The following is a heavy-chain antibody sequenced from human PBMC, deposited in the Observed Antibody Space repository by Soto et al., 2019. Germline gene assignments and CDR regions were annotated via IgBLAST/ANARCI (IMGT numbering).Heavy chain of an antibody. V-gene: IGHV4-59*11. J-gene: IGHJ2*01. CDR2: IDYLEIT. CDR1: YGSTSSHD. CDR3: ARSRTRGTWYFDL. D-gene: IGHD3-16*01. Sequence: SETLSLTCNVSYGSTSSHDWSCIRQPPGKRLKRIGYIDYLEITNYNPSLKSRVTISVDKPKNQFSLKLNSVTAADSAVYYCARSRTRGTWYFDLWGRGTLVTVSS.